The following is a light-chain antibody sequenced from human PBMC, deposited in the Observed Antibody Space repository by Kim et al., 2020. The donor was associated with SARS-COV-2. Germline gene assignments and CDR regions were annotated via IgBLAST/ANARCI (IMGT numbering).Light chain of an antibody. CDR3: MQATQFPQYT. CDR1: QGLVHSDGNTY. V-gene: IGKV2-24*01. J-gene: IGKJ2*01. Sequence: PASISCRSSQGLVHSDGNTYLSWLHQRPGQPPRLLICKISNRFSGVPDRYSGSGAGTDFTLKISRVEAEDVGVYYCMQATQFPQYTFGQGTKLEI. CDR2: KIS.